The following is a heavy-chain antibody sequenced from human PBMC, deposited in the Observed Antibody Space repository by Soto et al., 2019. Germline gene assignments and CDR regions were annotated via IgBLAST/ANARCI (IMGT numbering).Heavy chain of an antibody. CDR3: ARDRVTMIVVNGMDV. CDR2: INSDGSST. D-gene: IGHD3-22*01. J-gene: IGHJ6*02. V-gene: IGHV3-74*01. CDR1: RFTFSSYS. Sequence: GGSLRLSCAPARFTFSSYSKHSVRQAPGKGLVWFSRINSDGSSTSYADSVKGRFTISRDNAKNTLYLQMNSLRAEDTAVYYCARDRVTMIVVNGMDVWGQGT.